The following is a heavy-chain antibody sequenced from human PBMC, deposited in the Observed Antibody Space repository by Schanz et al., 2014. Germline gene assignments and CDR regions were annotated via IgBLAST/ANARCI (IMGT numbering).Heavy chain of an antibody. CDR3: AKVAPAATYLDS. D-gene: IGHD2-2*01. J-gene: IGHJ4*02. CDR1: GFTFRDYY. V-gene: IGHV3-11*01. Sequence: VQLVESGGGLVKPGGSLRLSCAPSGFTFRDYYMAWVRQASGKGLEWVSAITGSGGTTHYADSVKGRFTISRDNAKNSLFLQMNSLSAEDTAVYYCAKVAPAATYLDSWGLGTLVTVSS. CDR2: ITGSGGTT.